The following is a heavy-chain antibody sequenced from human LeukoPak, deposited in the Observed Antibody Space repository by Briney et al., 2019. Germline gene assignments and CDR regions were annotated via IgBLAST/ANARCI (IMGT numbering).Heavy chain of an antibody. J-gene: IGHJ6*02. CDR1: GFTFSNYY. V-gene: IGHV3-11*01. CDR2: ISSSGTTM. CDR3: ARGDYDKYGMDV. Sequence: PGGSLRLSCAASGFTFSNYYMSWIRQAPGKGLEWVSYISSSGTTMYYADSVKGRFILSRDNAKNSLFLQMNSLRAEDTAVYYCARGDYDKYGMDVWGQGTTVTVSS.